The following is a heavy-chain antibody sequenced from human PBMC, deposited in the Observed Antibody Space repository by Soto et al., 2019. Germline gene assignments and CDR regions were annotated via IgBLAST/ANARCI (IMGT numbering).Heavy chain of an antibody. Sequence: QVQLVQAGAEVKKPGSSVKVSCKASGDTFSSSTISWVRQAPGQGLEWMGRIIPMVDTADYGQKFQGRVKITADKSTITVYMAMSSLRSEDTAVYYGVKDWSIGSVYSGFDAIDHWGQGTLVTVSS. J-gene: IGHJ4*02. D-gene: IGHD5-12*01. CDR1: GDTFSSST. CDR3: VKDWSIGSVYSGFDAIDH. CDR2: IIPMVDTA. V-gene: IGHV1-69*08.